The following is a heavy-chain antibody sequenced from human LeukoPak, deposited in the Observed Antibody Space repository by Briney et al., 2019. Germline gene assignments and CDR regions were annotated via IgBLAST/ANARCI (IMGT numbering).Heavy chain of an antibody. V-gene: IGHV3-30*02. CDR2: IRYDGSNK. Sequence: PGGSLRLSCAASGFTFSSYGMYWVRQAPGKGLEWVAFIRYDGSNKYYADSVKGRFTTSRDNSKNTLYLQMNSLRAEDTAVYYCAKDTEITMVRGVIIPLGYWGQGTLVTVSS. CDR3: AKDTEITMVRGVIIPLGY. D-gene: IGHD3-10*01. J-gene: IGHJ4*02. CDR1: GFTFSSYG.